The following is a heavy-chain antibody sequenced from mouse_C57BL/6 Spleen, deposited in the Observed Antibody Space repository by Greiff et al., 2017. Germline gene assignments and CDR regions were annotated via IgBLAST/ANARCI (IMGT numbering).Heavy chain of an antibody. CDR3: TNDYGYYFDY. CDR2: IDPETGGT. D-gene: IGHD2-4*01. CDR1: GYTFTDYE. Sequence: QVQLQQSGAELVRPGASVTLSCKASGYTFTDYEMHWVKQTPVHGLEWIGAIDPETGGTAYNQKFKGKAILTADKSSSTAYMELRSLTSEDSAVYYCTNDYGYYFDYWGQGTTLTVSS. J-gene: IGHJ2*01. V-gene: IGHV1-15*01.